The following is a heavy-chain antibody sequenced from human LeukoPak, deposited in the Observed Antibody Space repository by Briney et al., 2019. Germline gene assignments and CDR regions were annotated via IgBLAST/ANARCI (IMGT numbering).Heavy chain of an antibody. CDR1: GFTFSSCA. V-gene: IGHV3-23*01. CDR3: AKGAKYCSGGSCSTIGWYFDY. D-gene: IGHD2-15*01. Sequence: PGGSLRLSCAASGFTFSSCAMSWVRQAPGKGLEWVSAISGSGGSAYYADSVKGRFTISRDNSKNTLYLQMNSLRAEDTAVYYCAKGAKYCSGGSCSTIGWYFDYWGQGTLVTVSS. J-gene: IGHJ4*02. CDR2: ISGSGGSA.